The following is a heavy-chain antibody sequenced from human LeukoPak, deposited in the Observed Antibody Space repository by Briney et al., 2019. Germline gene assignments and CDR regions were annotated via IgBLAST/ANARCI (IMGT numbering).Heavy chain of an antibody. V-gene: IGHV4-34*01. J-gene: IGHJ3*01. CDR1: GGSFSDYY. D-gene: IGHD6-6*01. CDR2: INRSGST. Sequence: SETLSLTCAVYGGSFSDYYWSWIRQPPGKGLEWIGEINRSGSTNYNPSLKSRVTISVDTSKNQASQKMSSVTAADTAVYYCARGAVLWGQGTMVTVSS. CDR3: ARGAVL.